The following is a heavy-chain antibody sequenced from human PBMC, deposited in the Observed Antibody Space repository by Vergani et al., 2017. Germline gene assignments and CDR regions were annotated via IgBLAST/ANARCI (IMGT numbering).Heavy chain of an antibody. CDR1: GFTFSNSA. V-gene: IGHV3-23*01. CDR2: ISGPGLST. D-gene: IGHD3-10*01. J-gene: IGHJ4*02. CDR3: ARDYLDFSGSGSPYYFDH. Sequence: EVHLLESGGGLVQSGGSLRLSCAASGFTFSNSAVSWVRQAPGRGLAWVSSISGPGLSTYYADSVKGRFSISRDNSKNTVFLQMHSLRAEDTAGYYCARDYLDFSGSGSPYYFDHWVQGAQVTVSS.